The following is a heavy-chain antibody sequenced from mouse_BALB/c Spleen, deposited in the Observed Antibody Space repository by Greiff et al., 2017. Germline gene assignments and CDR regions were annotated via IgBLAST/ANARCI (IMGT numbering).Heavy chain of an antibody. V-gene: IGHV6-6*02. D-gene: IGHD2-1*01. Sequence: EVKVVESGGGLVQPGGSMKLSCVASGFTFSNYWMNWVRQSPEKGLEWVAEIRLKSNNYATHYAESVKGRFTISRDDSKSSVYLQMNNLRAEDTGIYYCTRSTWNFDYWGQGTTLTVSS. CDR2: IRLKSNNYAT. CDR1: GFTFSNYW. J-gene: IGHJ2*01. CDR3: TRSTWNFDY.